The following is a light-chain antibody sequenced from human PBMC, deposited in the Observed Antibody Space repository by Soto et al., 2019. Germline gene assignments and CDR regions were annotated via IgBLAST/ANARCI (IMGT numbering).Light chain of an antibody. J-gene: IGLJ1*01. CDR1: SSDIGGYNY. CDR3: SSYAANTNLV. V-gene: IGLV2-8*01. Sequence: QSVLTQPPCASGSLGQSVTISCTGTSSDIGGYNYVSWYQQHPGKAPKLIIYAVSNRSSEVPGRFSGSKSGNTASLTVSGLLAEDEADYFCSSYAANTNLVFGTGTKVTVL. CDR2: AVS.